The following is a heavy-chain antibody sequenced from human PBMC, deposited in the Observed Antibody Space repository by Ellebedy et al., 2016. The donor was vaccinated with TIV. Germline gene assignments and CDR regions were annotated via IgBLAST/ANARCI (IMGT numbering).Heavy chain of an antibody. CDR3: ARESDLAPV. Sequence: GESLKISCTTSGFTFGDYGMSWFRQAPGKGLEWVSTISGSGGSTYYADSVKGRFTISRDNAKNSLYLQMNSLRVEDTAVYYCARESDLAPVWGQGTLVTVSS. J-gene: IGHJ4*02. D-gene: IGHD2-21*01. CDR1: GFTFGDYG. V-gene: IGHV3-23*01. CDR2: ISGSGGST.